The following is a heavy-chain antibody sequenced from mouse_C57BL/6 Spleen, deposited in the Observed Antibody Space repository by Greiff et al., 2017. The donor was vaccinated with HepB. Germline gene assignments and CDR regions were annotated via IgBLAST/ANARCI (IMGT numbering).Heavy chain of an antibody. J-gene: IGHJ2*01. CDR2: IDPSDSYT. Sequence: QVQLQQPGAELVMPVASVKLSCKASGYTFTSYWMHWVKQRPGQGLEWIGEIDPSDSYTNYNQKFKGKSTLTVDKSSSTAYMQLSSLTSEDSAVYYCARLCYGRDYFDYWGQGTTLTVSS. V-gene: IGHV1-69*01. CDR3: ARLCYGRDYFDY. CDR1: GYTFTSYW. D-gene: IGHD1-1*01.